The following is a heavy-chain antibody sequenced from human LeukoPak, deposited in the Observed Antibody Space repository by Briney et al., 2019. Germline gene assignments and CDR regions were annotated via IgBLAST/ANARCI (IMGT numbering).Heavy chain of an antibody. CDR2: INHSGST. CDR3: ARAVGLDDI. J-gene: IGHJ3*02. V-gene: IGHV4-34*01. D-gene: IGHD4-23*01. CDR1: GGSFSGYY. Sequence: PSETLSLTCAVYGGSFSGYYWSWIRQPPGKGLEWIGEINHSGSTNYNPSLKSRVTISVDTSKNQFSLKLSSVTAADTAVYYCARAVGLDDIWGHGTMVTVSS.